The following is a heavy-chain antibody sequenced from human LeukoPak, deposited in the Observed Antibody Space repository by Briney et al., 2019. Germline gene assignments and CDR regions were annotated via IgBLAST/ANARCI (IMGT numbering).Heavy chain of an antibody. CDR3: ARAATENLWFTDLFDP. CDR2: IYYSGST. CDR1: GGSISSGGYY. V-gene: IGHV4-31*03. D-gene: IGHD3-10*01. Sequence: SETLSLTCTVSGGSISSGGYYWSWIRQHPGKGLEWIGYIYYSGSTYYDPSLKSRVTISVDTSQNQFSLKLSSATAADTAVYYCARAATENLWFTDLFDPWGQGTLVTVSS. J-gene: IGHJ5*02.